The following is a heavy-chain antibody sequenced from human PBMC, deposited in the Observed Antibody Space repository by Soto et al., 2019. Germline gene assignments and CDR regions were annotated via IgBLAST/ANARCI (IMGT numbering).Heavy chain of an antibody. CDR3: ARRGSSGWYATSIWGWFDP. CDR1: GGSISSSSYY. J-gene: IGHJ5*02. D-gene: IGHD6-19*01. CDR2: IYYSGST. Sequence: KASETLSLTCTVSGGSISSSSYYWGWIRQPPGKGLEWIGSIYYSGSTYYNPSLKSRVTISVDTSKNQFSLKLSSVTAADTAVYYCARRGSSGWYATSIWGWFDPWGQGTLVTVSS. V-gene: IGHV4-39*01.